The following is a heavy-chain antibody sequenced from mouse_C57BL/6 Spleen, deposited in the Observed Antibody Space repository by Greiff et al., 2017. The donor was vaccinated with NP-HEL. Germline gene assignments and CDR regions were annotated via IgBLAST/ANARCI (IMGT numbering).Heavy chain of an antibody. CDR3: ARSGYDGDYYAMDY. CDR2: IYPGDGDT. V-gene: IGHV1-80*01. J-gene: IGHJ4*01. D-gene: IGHD2-2*01. Sequence: VQLQQSGAELVKPGASVKISCKASGYAFSSYWMNWVKQRPGKGLEWIGQIYPGDGDTNYNGKFKGKATLTADKSSSTAYMQLSSLTSEDAAVYFGARSGYDGDYYAMDYWGQGTSVTVSS. CDR1: GYAFSSYW.